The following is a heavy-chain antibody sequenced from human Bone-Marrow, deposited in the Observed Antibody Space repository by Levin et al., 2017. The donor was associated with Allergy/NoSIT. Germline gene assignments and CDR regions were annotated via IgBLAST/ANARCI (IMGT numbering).Heavy chain of an antibody. J-gene: IGHJ6*02. CDR1: GYTFTSYY. CDR3: PRVISSSPIEYYYYYGMDV. CDR2: INPSGGST. D-gene: IGHD6-6*01. V-gene: IGHV1-46*01. Sequence: ASVKVSCKASGYTFTSYYMHWVRQAPGQGLEWMGIINPSGGSTSYAQKFQGRVTMTRDTSTSTVYMELSSLRSEDTAVYYFPRVISSSPIEYYYYYGMDVWGQGTTVTVSS.